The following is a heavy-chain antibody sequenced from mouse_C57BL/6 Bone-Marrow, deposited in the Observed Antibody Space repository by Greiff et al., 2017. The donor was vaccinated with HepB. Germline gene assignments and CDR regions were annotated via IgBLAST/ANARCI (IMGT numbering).Heavy chain of an antibody. CDR1: GFTFSDYG. CDR3: AGEVITTGPLYAMDY. CDR2: ISSGSSTI. D-gene: IGHD2-4*01. V-gene: IGHV5-17*01. J-gene: IGHJ4*01. Sequence: EVKLVESGGGLVKPGGSLKLSCAASGFTFSDYGMHWVRQAPEKGLEWVAYISSGSSTIYYADTVKGRFTISRDNAKNTLFLQITSLRSEDTAMYYCAGEVITTGPLYAMDYWGQGTSVTVSS.